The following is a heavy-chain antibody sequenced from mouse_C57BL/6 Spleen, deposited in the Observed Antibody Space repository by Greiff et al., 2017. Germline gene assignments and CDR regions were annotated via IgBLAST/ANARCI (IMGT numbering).Heavy chain of an antibody. D-gene: IGHD1-1*01. CDR2: ISSGSSTI. CDR1: GFTFSDYG. CDR3: AKGNYGLYYFDY. J-gene: IGHJ2*01. Sequence: EVQVVESGGGLVKPGGSLKLSCAASGFTFSDYGMHWVRQAPEKGLEWVAYISSGSSTIYYADTVKGRFTISRDNAKNTLFLQMTSLRSEDTAMYYCAKGNYGLYYFDYWGQGTTLTVSS. V-gene: IGHV5-17*01.